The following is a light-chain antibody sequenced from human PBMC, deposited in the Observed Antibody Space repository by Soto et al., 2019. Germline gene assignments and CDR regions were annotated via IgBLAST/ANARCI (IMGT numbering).Light chain of an antibody. CDR1: SSDVGGYNY. CDR2: DVS. Sequence: QSALTQPRSVSGSPGQSVTISCTGTSSDVGGYNYVSWYQQHPGKAPKLMIYDVSKRPSGVPDRFSSSKSGNTASLTISGLQAEDEADYHCSSYTGGSTYWVFGGGTKVTVL. CDR3: SSYTGGSTYWV. V-gene: IGLV2-11*01. J-gene: IGLJ3*02.